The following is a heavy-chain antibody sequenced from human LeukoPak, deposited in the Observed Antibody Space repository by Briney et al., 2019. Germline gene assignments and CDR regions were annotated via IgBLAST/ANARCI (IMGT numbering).Heavy chain of an antibody. J-gene: IGHJ4*02. CDR2: INHSGST. CDR3: ARLEMATGGFDY. V-gene: IGHV4-34*01. D-gene: IGHD5-24*01. Sequence: SETLSLTCAVYGESFSGYYWSWIRQPPGKGLEWIGEINHSGSTNYNPSLKSRVTISVDTSKNQFSLKLSSVTAADTAVYYCARLEMATGGFDYWGQGTLVTVSS. CDR1: GESFSGYY.